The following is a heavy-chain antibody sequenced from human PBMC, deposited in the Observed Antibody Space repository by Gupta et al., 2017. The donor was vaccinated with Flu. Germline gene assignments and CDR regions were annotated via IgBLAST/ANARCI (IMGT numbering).Heavy chain of an antibody. J-gene: IGHJ4*02. CDR2: IRHSGST. CDR1: GGSFSAHY. CDR3: ARSGSRRPCGGSSSRGIFDY. V-gene: IGHV4-34*01. Sequence: QVQLQQWGAGLLKPSETLSPTCAVYGGSFSAHYWSWIRQPPRKGLEWIGEIRHSGSTNYNPALKSRVTISGDTSKKQFSLRLSSVTAADTAVYYCARSGSRRPCGGSSSRGIFDYWGQGTLVTVSS. D-gene: IGHD6-6*01.